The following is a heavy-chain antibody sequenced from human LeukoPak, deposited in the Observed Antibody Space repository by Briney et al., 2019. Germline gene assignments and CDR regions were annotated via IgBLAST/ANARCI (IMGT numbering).Heavy chain of an antibody. D-gene: IGHD4-17*01. J-gene: IGHJ4*02. Sequence: SETLSLTCTVSGGPVSSGSYYWSWIRQPPGKGLEWIGYIYYSGSTNYNPSLKSRVTISVDTSKNQFSLKLSSVTAADTAVYYCARTYGDYPNYYFDYWGQGTLVTVSS. CDR3: ARTYGDYPNYYFDY. CDR1: GGPVSSGSYY. V-gene: IGHV4-61*01. CDR2: IYYSGST.